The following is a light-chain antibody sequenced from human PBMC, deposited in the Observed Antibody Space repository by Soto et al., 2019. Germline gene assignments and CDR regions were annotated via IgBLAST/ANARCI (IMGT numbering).Light chain of an antibody. CDR2: GAS. J-gene: IGKJ5*01. CDR3: QQYGSSVT. CDR1: QSASSSF. Sequence: ETVLTQSPATLSLSPGERATLSCRASQSASSSFLAWYQQKPGQAPRLLIYGASSRATGIPDRFSGSGSGTDFTLTISRLEPEDFAVYYCQQYGSSVTFGQGTRLEI. V-gene: IGKV3-20*01.